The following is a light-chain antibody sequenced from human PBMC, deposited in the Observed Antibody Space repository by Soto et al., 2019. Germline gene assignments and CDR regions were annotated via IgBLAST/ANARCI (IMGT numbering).Light chain of an antibody. CDR2: DAS. V-gene: IGKV1-5*01. CDR3: QQYNSFWT. J-gene: IGKJ1*01. Sequence: DIQMTQSPSTLSASVGDRVTITCRASQSISSWLAWYQQKPGKAPKLLIYDASYLERGVPPRFSGSGSGTEFTLTISSLQPDDLATYYCQQYNSFWTFGQGTKV. CDR1: QSISSW.